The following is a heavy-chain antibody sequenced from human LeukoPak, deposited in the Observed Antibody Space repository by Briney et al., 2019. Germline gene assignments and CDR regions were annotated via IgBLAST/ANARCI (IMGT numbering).Heavy chain of an antibody. CDR1: AGSIGSYF. Sequence: SQTLSLTCTVSAGSIGSYFWYWIRQPSGKGLEWIGNMYYSGSTNYNPSLKSRVTISVDSSKNQFSLKLSSVTAADTAVYYCAGGDSSSWIDYWGQGTLVTVSS. D-gene: IGHD6-13*01. V-gene: IGHV4-59*01. J-gene: IGHJ4*02. CDR2: MYYSGST. CDR3: AGGDSSSWIDY.